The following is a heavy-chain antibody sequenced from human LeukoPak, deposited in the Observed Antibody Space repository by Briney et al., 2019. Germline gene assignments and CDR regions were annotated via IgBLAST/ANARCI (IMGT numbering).Heavy chain of an antibody. CDR1: GGSISSSNYY. Sequence: PSETLSLTCTVSGGSISSSNYYWGWIRQPPGKGLEWIGSIYYSGSTYYNPSLKSRTTISVDTSKNQFSLKLSSVTAADTAVYYCARLGDYYPYYFDCWGQGTLVTVSS. V-gene: IGHV4-39*01. CDR2: IYYSGST. J-gene: IGHJ4*02. CDR3: ARLGDYYPYYFDC. D-gene: IGHD3-3*01.